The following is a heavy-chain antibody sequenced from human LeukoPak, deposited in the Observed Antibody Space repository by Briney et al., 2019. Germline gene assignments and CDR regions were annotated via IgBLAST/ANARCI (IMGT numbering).Heavy chain of an antibody. J-gene: IGHJ4*02. CDR3: ERESQEKYYFDY. Sequence: SETLSLTCTVSGGSISSYYWSWIRQPPGKGLEWIGYIYYSGSTNYNPSLKSRVTISVGTSKNQFSLKLSSVTAADTAVYYCERESQEKYYFDYWGQGTLVTVSS. D-gene: IGHD5-24*01. CDR2: IYYSGST. V-gene: IGHV4-59*12. CDR1: GGSISSYY.